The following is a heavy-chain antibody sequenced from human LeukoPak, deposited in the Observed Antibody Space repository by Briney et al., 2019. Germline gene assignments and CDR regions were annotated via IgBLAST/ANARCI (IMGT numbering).Heavy chain of an antibody. D-gene: IGHD3-22*01. Sequence: GGSLRLSCAASGFTFSNSDMNWVRQAPGKGLEWVSFISASGGSAHYADSVRGGFTISRENSKKTLYLQMNRQRAEDTAVYYCAKAGSYSDISVYPFASFDFWGQGTMLTVSS. CDR1: GFTFSNSD. CDR3: AKAGSYSDISVYPFASFDF. CDR2: ISASGGSA. V-gene: IGHV3-23*01. J-gene: IGHJ3*01.